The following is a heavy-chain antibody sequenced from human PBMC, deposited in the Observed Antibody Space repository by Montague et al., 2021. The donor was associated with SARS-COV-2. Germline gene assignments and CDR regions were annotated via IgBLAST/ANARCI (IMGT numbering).Heavy chain of an antibody. Sequence: SETLSLTCAVSGGPITSYYWNWIRQPPGKGLEYIGYIYHSGSTTYNPSLKSRVSISVDTSKNQFSLKLSSVAAADTAVYYCASPTYCYDSSGSDAFDIWGQGTMVTVSS. CDR2: IYHSGST. D-gene: IGHD3-22*01. CDR1: GGPITSYY. CDR3: ASPTYCYDSSGSDAFDI. V-gene: IGHV4-59*08. J-gene: IGHJ3*02.